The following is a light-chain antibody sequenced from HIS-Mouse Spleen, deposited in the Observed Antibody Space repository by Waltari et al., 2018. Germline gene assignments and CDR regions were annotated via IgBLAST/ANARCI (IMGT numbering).Light chain of an antibody. CDR1: SSNLGSNT. J-gene: IGLJ3*02. CDR3: AAWDDSLNGRV. Sequence: QSVLTQPPSASGTPGQRATIPCSGSSSNLGSNTVNWYQQLPGTAPKLLIYSNNQRPSGVPDRFSGSKSGTSASLAISGLQSEDEADYYCAAWDDSLNGRVFGGGTKLTVL. V-gene: IGLV1-44*01. CDR2: SNN.